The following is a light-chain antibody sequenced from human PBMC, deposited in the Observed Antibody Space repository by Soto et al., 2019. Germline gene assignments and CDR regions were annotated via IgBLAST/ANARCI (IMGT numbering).Light chain of an antibody. CDR3: QHLRTYPFS. V-gene: IGKV1-9*01. J-gene: IGKJ2*03. CDR2: PAS. Sequence: DIQLTQSPSFLSASVGDRVTVSCRASQDISTSLAWFQQKAGKVPQLLVYPASTLQDGVPSRFSGSGSGTYFTLTINNLQAEDFATYYCQHLRTYPFSFGPWTKLDIK. CDR1: QDISTS.